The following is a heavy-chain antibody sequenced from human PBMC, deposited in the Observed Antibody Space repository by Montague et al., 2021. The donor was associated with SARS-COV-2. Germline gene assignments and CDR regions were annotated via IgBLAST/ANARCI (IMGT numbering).Heavy chain of an antibody. D-gene: IGHD3-22*01. J-gene: IGHJ4*02. CDR3: ARRTYYDGY. Sequence: SLRLSCAASGFTFGSYEMNWVRQAPGKGLEWVSYISSSGSNIHYADSVKGRFSIYRDNAKNSLYLQMNSLRAEDTAVYYCARRTYYDGYWGQGTLVTVSS. CDR1: GFTFGSYE. CDR2: ISSSGSNI. V-gene: IGHV3-48*03.